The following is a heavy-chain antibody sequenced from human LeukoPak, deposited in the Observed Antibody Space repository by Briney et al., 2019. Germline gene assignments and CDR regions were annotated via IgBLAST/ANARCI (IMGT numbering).Heavy chain of an antibody. J-gene: IGHJ5*02. CDR3: ARNRYYYGSGNYGVPNWFDP. Sequence: PSETLSLTCGVYGGSFSGYYWNWIRQSPGKGLEWVGEINHSGNTNYNPSPKSRVTMSVDTSKNQFSLKLNSVTAADTAVYYCARNRYYYGSGNYGVPNWFDPWGQGTLVTVSS. CDR1: GGSFSGYY. CDR2: INHSGNT. D-gene: IGHD3-10*01. V-gene: IGHV4-34*01.